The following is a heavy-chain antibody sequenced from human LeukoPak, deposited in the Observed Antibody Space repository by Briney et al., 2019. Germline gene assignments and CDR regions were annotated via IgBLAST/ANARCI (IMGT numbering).Heavy chain of an antibody. Sequence: ASVNVSCKASGYTFTSYDINWVRHATGQGLEWMGWMNPNSGNTGYAQKFQGRVTMTRNTSISTAYMELSSLRSEDTAVYYCARRNIVVVPAAILHYYYYMDVWGKGTTVTVSS. D-gene: IGHD2-2*02. J-gene: IGHJ6*03. V-gene: IGHV1-8*01. CDR3: ARRNIVVVPAAILHYYYYMDV. CDR1: GYTFTSYD. CDR2: MNPNSGNT.